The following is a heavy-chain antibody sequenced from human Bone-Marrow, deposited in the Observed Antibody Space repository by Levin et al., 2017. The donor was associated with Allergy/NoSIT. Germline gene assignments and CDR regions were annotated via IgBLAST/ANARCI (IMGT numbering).Heavy chain of an antibody. J-gene: IGHJ4*02. D-gene: IGHD3-3*01. CDR2: INPSSGGT. Sequence: GESLKISCRTSGYTFTNYHVHWVRQAPGLGLEWMGMINPSSGGTTYAENLQGRVTLTRDTSTNTLYMELSSLRSEDTAAYYCARPYDYWSGLGFWGQGTLVTVAS. CDR1: GYTFTNYH. CDR3: ARPYDYWSGLGF. V-gene: IGHV1-46*04.